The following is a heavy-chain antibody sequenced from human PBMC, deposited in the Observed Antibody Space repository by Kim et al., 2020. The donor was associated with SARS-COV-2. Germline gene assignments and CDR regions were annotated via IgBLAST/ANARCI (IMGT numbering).Heavy chain of an antibody. D-gene: IGHD3-3*01. CDR3: AVGGGPFGVVFNWFDP. J-gene: IGHJ5*02. V-gene: IGHV4-34*01. Sequence: SETLSLTCAVYGGSFSGYYWSWIRQPPGKGLEWIGEINHSGSTNYNPSLKSRVTISVDTSKNQFSLKLSSVTAADSAVYYCAVGGGPFGVVFNWFDPWGQGTLVTVSS. CDR1: GGSFSGYY. CDR2: INHSGST.